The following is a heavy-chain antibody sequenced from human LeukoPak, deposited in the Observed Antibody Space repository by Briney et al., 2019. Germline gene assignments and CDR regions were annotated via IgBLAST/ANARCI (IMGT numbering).Heavy chain of an antibody. CDR3: ARHVVAGNIGSFDP. Sequence: SETLSLTCTVSGGSISSYYWSRIRQPPGKGLEWIGYIYYSGSTNYNPSLKSRVIISVDTSKNQFSLKLSSVTAADTAVYYCARHVVAGNIGSFDPWGQGTLVTVSS. V-gene: IGHV4-59*08. J-gene: IGHJ5*02. D-gene: IGHD6-19*01. CDR2: IYYSGST. CDR1: GGSISSYY.